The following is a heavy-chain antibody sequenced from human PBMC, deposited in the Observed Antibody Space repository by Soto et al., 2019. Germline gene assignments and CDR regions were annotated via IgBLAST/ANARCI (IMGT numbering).Heavy chain of an antibody. V-gene: IGHV4-39*01. Sequence: PSETLSLTCTVSGGSISSSSYYWGWIRQPPGKGLEWIGSIYYSGSTYYNPSLKSRVTISVDTSKNQFSLKLSSVTAADTAVYYCARSRITMVRGVIIMDWFDPWGQGTLVTVSS. CDR2: IYYSGST. J-gene: IGHJ5*02. CDR1: GGSISSSSYY. D-gene: IGHD3-10*01. CDR3: ARSRITMVRGVIIMDWFDP.